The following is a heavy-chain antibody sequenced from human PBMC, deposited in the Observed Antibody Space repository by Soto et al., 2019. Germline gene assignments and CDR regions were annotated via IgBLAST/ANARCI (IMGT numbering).Heavy chain of an antibody. CDR2: VYSSGTT. V-gene: IGHV4-4*07. Sequence: SETLSLTCSVSGGSINSYWWSWIRQPAGKGLEWIGRVYSSGTTDYNPSLNSRATLSVETSKNQFSLRLSSVTAADTAVYYCARDIGSYAYGEGYWGQGIQVTVSS. CDR1: GGSINSYW. J-gene: IGHJ4*02. CDR3: ARDIGSYAYGEGY. D-gene: IGHD3-10*01.